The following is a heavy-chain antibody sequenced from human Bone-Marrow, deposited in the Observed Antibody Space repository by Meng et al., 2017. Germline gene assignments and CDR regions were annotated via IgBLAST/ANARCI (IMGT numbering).Heavy chain of an antibody. D-gene: IGHD2/OR15-2a*01. Sequence: QVQLVQSGSEFKTSGALLKVSCKASGYTFSTYTINWVRQAHGRGLEWMGWISTNTGTPTYNQGFTGRFVFSLDTSVSTAYLQISSLKAEDTAVYYCAKGGNFDPWGQGTLVTVSS. J-gene: IGHJ5*02. V-gene: IGHV7-4-1*02. CDR3: AKGGNFDP. CDR2: ISTNTGTP. CDR1: GYTFSTYT.